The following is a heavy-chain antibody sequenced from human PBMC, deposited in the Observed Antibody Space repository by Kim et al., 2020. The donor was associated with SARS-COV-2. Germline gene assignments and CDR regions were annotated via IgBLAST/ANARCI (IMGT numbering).Heavy chain of an antibody. CDR2: TYYRSKWYN. J-gene: IGHJ4*02. CDR3: ARDGVMGVGRSSITTAVFDY. CDR1: GDSVSSNSAA. D-gene: IGHD6-13*01. V-gene: IGHV6-1*01. Sequence: SQTLSLTCAISGDSVSSNSAAWNWIRQSPSRGLEWLGRTYYRSKWYNDYAVSVKSRITINPDTSKNQFSLQLNSVTPEDTAVYYCARDGVMGVGRSSITTAVFDYWGQGTLVTVSS.